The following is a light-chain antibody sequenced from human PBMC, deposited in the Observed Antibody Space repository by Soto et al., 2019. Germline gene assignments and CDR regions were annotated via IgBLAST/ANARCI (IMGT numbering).Light chain of an antibody. Sequence: QSVLTQPRSVSGSPGQSVTISCTGSSSDVGAYNFASWYQQHPGAAPKLLIHDVNKRPPGVPDRFSASKSGNTASLTISGLQAEDEADYYCCSYVSSKTYLFGTGTKVTV. CDR1: SSDVGAYNF. CDR3: CSYVSSKTYL. CDR2: DVN. J-gene: IGLJ1*01. V-gene: IGLV2-11*01.